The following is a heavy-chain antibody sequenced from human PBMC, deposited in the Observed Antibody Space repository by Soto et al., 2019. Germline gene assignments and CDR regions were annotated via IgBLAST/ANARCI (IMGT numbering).Heavy chain of an antibody. CDR2: IKPDGSEE. J-gene: IGHJ5*02. D-gene: IGHD1-26*01. CDR3: ASDSGRFHIDH. Sequence: GSLRLSCAASGFTFSNYWMTWVRQAPGKGLEWVANIKPDGSEEYYVDSMKGRFTISRDNAKNSLFLQVNSLRAEDTAVYYWASDSGRFHIDHWGQGTLVTVSA. V-gene: IGHV3-7*04. CDR1: GFTFSNYW.